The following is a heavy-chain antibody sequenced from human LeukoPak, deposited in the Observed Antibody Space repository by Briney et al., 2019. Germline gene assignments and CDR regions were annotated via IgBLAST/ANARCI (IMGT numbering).Heavy chain of an antibody. CDR2: INPNGGGT. D-gene: IGHD6-6*01. CDR3: ARDPSSSYYLDY. J-gene: IGHJ4*02. Sequence: ASVKVSCKASGYTFTVYHMHWVRQAPGQGREWMGWINPNGGGTKYAPNFQDRVTMTTDKSISTVYMELISLRSDDTAVYYCARDPSSSYYLDYWGQGTLVTVTS. V-gene: IGHV1-2*02. CDR1: GYTFTVYH.